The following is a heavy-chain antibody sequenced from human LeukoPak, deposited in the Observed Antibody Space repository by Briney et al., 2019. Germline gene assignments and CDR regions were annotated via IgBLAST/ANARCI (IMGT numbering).Heavy chain of an antibody. Sequence: WASVKVSCKASGYTFTGYYMYWVRQAPGQGLEWMGRINPNSGGTNYAQKFQGRVTMTRDTSISTAYMELSRLRSDDTAVYYCAREGSGSYSGDYWGQGTLVTVSS. CDR1: GYTFTGYY. CDR2: INPNSGGT. J-gene: IGHJ4*02. D-gene: IGHD1-26*01. CDR3: AREGSGSYSGDY. V-gene: IGHV1-2*06.